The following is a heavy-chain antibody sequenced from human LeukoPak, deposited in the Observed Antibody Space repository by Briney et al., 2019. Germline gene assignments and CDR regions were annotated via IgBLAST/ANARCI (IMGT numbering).Heavy chain of an antibody. CDR1: GGTFSSYA. V-gene: IGHV1-69*05. CDR3: ARGGVGYCSSTSCYTRWDFDY. J-gene: IGHJ4*02. D-gene: IGHD2-2*02. CDR2: IIPIFGTA. Sequence: ASVKVSCKASGGTFSSYAISWVRQAPGQGLEWMGGIIPIFGTANYAQKFQGRVTITTDESTSTAYMELSSLRSEDTAVYYCARGGVGYCSSTSCYTRWDFDYWGQGTLVTVSS.